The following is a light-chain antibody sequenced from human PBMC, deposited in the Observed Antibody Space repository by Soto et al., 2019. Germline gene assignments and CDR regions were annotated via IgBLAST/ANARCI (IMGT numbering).Light chain of an antibody. CDR3: QHYNNWPYT. Sequence: EIVMTQSPATLSVSPGERATLSCRASQSVSSNLAWHQQKPGQAPRLLIYGASTTASGIPARFSGSGSGTEFTLTISSLQSEDFAVYYCQHYNNWPYTFGLGTKLEIK. CDR2: GAS. J-gene: IGKJ2*01. V-gene: IGKV3-15*01. CDR1: QSVSSN.